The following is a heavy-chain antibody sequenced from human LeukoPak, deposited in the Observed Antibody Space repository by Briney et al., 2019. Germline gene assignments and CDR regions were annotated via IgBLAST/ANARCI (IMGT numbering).Heavy chain of an antibody. J-gene: IGHJ6*02. CDR3: ARAAYSSSWPSYYYYYGMDV. D-gene: IGHD6-13*01. CDR2: IYPGDSDT. Sequence: GESPKISCKGSGYSFTSYWIGWVRQMPGKGLEWMGIIYPGDSDTRYSPSFQGQVTISADKSISTAYLQWSSLKASDTAMYYCARAAYSSSWPSYYYYYGMDVWGQGTTVTVSS. CDR1: GYSFTSYW. V-gene: IGHV5-51*01.